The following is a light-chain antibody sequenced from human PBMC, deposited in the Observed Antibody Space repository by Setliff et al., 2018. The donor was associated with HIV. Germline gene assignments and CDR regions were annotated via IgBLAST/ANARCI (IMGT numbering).Light chain of an antibody. J-gene: IGLJ1*01. CDR3: CSNTGSNTFV. CDR1: SNDVGRYDL. Sequence: QSALAQPASVSGSPGQSITISCTGTSNDVGRYDLVSWYQQHPARAPKLIIYQATRRPSGVSNRFSGSKSGNLASLTISGLQAEDEADYYCCSNTGSNTFVFGTGTKVTVL. V-gene: IGLV2-23*01. CDR2: QAT.